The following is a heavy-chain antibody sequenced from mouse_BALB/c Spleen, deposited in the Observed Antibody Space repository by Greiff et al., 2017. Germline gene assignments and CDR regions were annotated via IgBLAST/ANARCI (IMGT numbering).Heavy chain of an antibody. CDR3: ARNTMITTNYAMDY. J-gene: IGHJ4*01. Sequence: VQLQQSGPGLVQPSQSLSITCTVSGFSLTSYGVHWVRQSPGKGLEWLGVIWSGGSTDYNAAFISRLSISKDNSKSQVFFKMNSLQANDTAIYYCARNTMITTNYAMDYWGQGTSVTVSS. V-gene: IGHV2-2*02. CDR2: IWSGGST. D-gene: IGHD2-4*01. CDR1: GFSLTSYG.